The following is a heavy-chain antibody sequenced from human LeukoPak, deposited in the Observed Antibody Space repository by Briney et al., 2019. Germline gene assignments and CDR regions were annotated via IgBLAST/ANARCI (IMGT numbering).Heavy chain of an antibody. D-gene: IGHD3-16*01. Sequence: GASVKVSCKASGYIFTGYYIHWVRQARGQGLEWMGWVNPNSGDINSAQKSRGRVTMTRDTSSSTAYMELNRLTSDDTAVYYCARDWGASNWYDHWGQGTLVTVSS. J-gene: IGHJ5*02. CDR1: GYIFTGYY. V-gene: IGHV1-2*02. CDR2: VNPNSGDI. CDR3: ARDWGASNWYDH.